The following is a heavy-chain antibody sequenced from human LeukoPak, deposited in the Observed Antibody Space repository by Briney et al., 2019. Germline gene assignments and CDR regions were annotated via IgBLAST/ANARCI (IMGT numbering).Heavy chain of an antibody. V-gene: IGHV3-23*01. CDR2: IRETGSDT. D-gene: IGHD2-21*01. CDR1: GFTFSSYT. J-gene: IGHJ4*02. Sequence: GGSLRLSCAASGFTFSSYTMSWVRQAPGKGLEWVSTIRETGSDTYYADSVKGRFTISRDNSKNTLYLQMNGLRADDTAVYYCAKDNGHGNCWYCFDYWGQGTLVTVS. CDR3: AKDNGHGNCWYCFDY.